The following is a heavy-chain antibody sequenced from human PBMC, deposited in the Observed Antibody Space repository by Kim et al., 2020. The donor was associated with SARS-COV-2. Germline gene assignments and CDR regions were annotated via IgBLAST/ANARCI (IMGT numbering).Heavy chain of an antibody. CDR2: IYSGGST. CDR3: ARDAMTYGMDV. J-gene: IGHJ6*02. Sequence: GGSLRLSCAASGFTVSSNYMSWVRQAPGKGLEWVSVIYSGGSTYYADSVKGRFTISRDNSKHTLYLQMNSLRAEDTAVYYCARDAMTYGMDVWGQGTPVTVSS. V-gene: IGHV3-53*01. CDR1: GFTVSSNY. D-gene: IGHD2-21*02.